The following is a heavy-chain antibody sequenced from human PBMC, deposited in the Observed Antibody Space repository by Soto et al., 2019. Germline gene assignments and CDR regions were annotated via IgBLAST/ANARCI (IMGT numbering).Heavy chain of an antibody. D-gene: IGHD1-26*01. V-gene: IGHV1-69*01. Sequence: QVQLVQSGAEVKKPGSSVKVSCKASGGTFSSYSINWVRQAPRQGLEWMGEIIPIFGTANYAQKFQGRVTITADESTSTAYMELSSLRSEATAVYYCARDGGRHSGGIDYWGQGTLVTVSS. J-gene: IGHJ4*02. CDR1: GGTFSSYS. CDR3: ARDGGRHSGGIDY. CDR2: IIPIFGTA.